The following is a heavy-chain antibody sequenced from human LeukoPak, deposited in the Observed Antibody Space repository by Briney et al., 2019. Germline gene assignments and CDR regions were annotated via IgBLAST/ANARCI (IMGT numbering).Heavy chain of an antibody. D-gene: IGHD5-24*01. Sequence: GGSLILSCAASGFTFSSYWMHWVRQAPGKGLVWVSRINGDGSSTSYADSVKGRFTISRDNAKNTLYLQMNSLRAEDTAVYYCASPRYSYGVPTDYWGQGTLVTVSS. CDR2: INGDGSST. V-gene: IGHV3-74*01. J-gene: IGHJ4*02. CDR3: ASPRYSYGVPTDY. CDR1: GFTFSSYW.